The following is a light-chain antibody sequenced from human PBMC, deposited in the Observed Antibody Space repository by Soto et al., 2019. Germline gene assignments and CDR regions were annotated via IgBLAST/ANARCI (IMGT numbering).Light chain of an antibody. Sequence: ELVMTQSPATLSVSAGERATLSCRASQSVSSNLAWYQQKPVQAPRLLIYGASTRATGIPARFSGSGSGTEFTLTVSGLQSEDFAVYYCKQYNNWLTFAEGTEVEIK. CDR3: KQYNNWLT. CDR1: QSVSSN. J-gene: IGKJ1*01. CDR2: GAS. V-gene: IGKV3-15*01.